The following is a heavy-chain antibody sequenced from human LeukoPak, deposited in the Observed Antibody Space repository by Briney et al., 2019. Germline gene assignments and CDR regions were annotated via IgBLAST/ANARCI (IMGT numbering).Heavy chain of an antibody. CDR3: AREMATISSFDY. Sequence: PSETLSLTCTVSGGSISSYYWSWLRQPPGKGLEWIGYIYYSGSTNYNPSLKSRVTISVDTSKNQFSLKLSSVTAADTAVYFCAREMATISSFDYWGQGTLVTVSS. CDR2: IYYSGST. J-gene: IGHJ4*02. V-gene: IGHV4-59*12. CDR1: GGSISSYY. D-gene: IGHD5-24*01.